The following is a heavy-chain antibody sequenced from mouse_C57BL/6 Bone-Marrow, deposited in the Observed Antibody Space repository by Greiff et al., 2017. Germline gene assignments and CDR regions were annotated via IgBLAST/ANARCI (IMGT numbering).Heavy chain of an antibody. D-gene: IGHD2-10*01. CDR3: ARGAYYDLYYYAMDY. CDR1: GYSFTDYN. V-gene: IGHV1-39*01. CDR2: INPNYGTT. J-gene: IGHJ4*01. Sequence: EVQLQQSGPELVKPGASVKISCKASGYSFTDYNMNWVKQSNGKSLEWIGVINPNYGTTSYNQKFKGKATLTVDKSSSTAYMQLNSLTSEDSAVYYCARGAYYDLYYYAMDYWGQGTSVTVSS.